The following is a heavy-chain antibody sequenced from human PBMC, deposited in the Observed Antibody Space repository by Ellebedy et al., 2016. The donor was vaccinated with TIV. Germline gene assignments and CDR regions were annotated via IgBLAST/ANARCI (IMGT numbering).Heavy chain of an antibody. V-gene: IGHV4-59*01. CDR1: GGSISGYY. J-gene: IGHJ4*02. D-gene: IGHD4-23*01. CDR2: FYYTGST. CDR3: ATWGDYSGNRHFDY. Sequence: GSLRLSXTVSGGSISGYYWNWIRQPPGKGLEWIGHFYYTGSTNYNPSLKSRVTISVDTSKNQMSLKVSSVTAADTAVYYCATWGDYSGNRHFDYWGQGTLVTVSA.